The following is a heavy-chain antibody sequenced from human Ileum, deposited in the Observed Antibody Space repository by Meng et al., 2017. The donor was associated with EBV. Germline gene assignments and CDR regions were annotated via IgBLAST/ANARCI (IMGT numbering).Heavy chain of an antibody. J-gene: IGHJ4*02. D-gene: IGHD1-26*01. CDR3: ARNSESGSYIDY. V-gene: IGHV4-28*01. Sequence: QVQLQEPGPGRVKPSDTLSLTCPVSGYSISTTNWWGWIRQPPGKGLEWIGHIYYSGTTYNNPSLKSRVTMSIDPSKNQFSLKLSSVTAVDTAVYYCARNSESGSYIDYWGLGTLVTVSS. CDR1: GYSISTTNW. CDR2: IYYSGTT.